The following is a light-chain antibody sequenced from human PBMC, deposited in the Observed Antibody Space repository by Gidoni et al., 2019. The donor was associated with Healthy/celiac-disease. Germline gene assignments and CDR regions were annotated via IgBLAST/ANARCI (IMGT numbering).Light chain of an antibody. J-gene: IGLJ3*02. Sequence: QSVLTQPPSVSGAPGQRVTISCTGSSSNIGAGYDGHWYQQLPGTAPKLLIYGNSNRPSGVPDRFSGSKSGTSASLAITGLQAEDEADYYCQSYDSSLCLLVFGGGTKLTVL. CDR1: SSNIGAGYD. CDR3: QSYDSSLCLLV. V-gene: IGLV1-40*01. CDR2: GNS.